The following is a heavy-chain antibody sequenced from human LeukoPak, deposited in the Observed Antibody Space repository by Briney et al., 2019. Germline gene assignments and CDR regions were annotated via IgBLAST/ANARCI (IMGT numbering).Heavy chain of an antibody. V-gene: IGHV3-21*01. CDR2: ISSSSSYI. CDR3: AKGVAGATSGYYYGMDV. Sequence: GGSLRLSCAASGFTFSSYSMNWVRQAPGKGLEWVSSISSSSSYIYYADSVKGRFTISRDNSKNTLYLQMNSLRAEDTAVYYCAKGVAGATSGYYYGMDVWGQGTTVTVSS. D-gene: IGHD1-26*01. J-gene: IGHJ6*02. CDR1: GFTFSSYS.